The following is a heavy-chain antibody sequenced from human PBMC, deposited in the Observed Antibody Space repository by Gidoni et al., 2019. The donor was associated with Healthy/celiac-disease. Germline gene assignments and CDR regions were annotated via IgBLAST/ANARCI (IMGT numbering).Heavy chain of an antibody. V-gene: IGHV4-59*01. CDR2: IYYSGST. CDR3: ARDGDWNYGWFDP. CDR1: GGSISSYY. J-gene: IGHJ5*02. D-gene: IGHD1-7*01. Sequence: QVQLQESGPGLVKPSETMSLTCTVSGGSISSYYWSWIRQPPGKGLEWIGYIYYSGSTNYNPSLKSRVTISVDTSKNQFSLKLSSVTAADTAVYYCARDGDWNYGWFDPWGQGTLVTVSS.